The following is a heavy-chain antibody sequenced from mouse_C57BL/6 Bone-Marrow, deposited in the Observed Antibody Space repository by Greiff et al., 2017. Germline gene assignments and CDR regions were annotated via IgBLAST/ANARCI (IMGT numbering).Heavy chain of an antibody. V-gene: IGHV1-47*01. CDR1: GYTFTTYP. CDR3: ARGGNYGGYYFDY. CDR2: FHPYNDDT. J-gene: IGHJ2*01. D-gene: IGHD2-1*01. Sequence: SGAELVKPGASVKMSCKASGYTFTTYPIEWMKQNHGKSLEWIGNFHPYNDDTKYNEKFKGKATLTVEKSSSTVYLELSRLTSDYSAVYYCARGGNYGGYYFDYWGQGTTLTVSS.